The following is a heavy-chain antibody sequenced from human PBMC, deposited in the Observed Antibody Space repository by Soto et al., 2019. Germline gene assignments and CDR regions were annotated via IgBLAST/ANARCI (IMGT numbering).Heavy chain of an antibody. CDR2: LKPSIGDT. D-gene: IGHD1-26*01. CDR1: GYTFSGYY. CDR3: ASGIVGRTKQINWIGL. J-gene: IGHJ5*02. V-gene: IGHV1-2*02. Sequence: EASVKVSCKASGYTFSGYYIHWVRQAPGQGLEWLGGLKPSIGDTNYAQRFQGRVTITGDTSMTTGYLELFSLTSDDTALYFCASGIVGRTKQINWIGLWGQGTLVTVSS.